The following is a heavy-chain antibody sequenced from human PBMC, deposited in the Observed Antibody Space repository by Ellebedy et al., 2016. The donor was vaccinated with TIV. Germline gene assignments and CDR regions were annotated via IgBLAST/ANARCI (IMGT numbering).Heavy chain of an antibody. CDR3: ARSGSGSRYGMDV. J-gene: IGHJ6*02. D-gene: IGHD3-10*01. Sequence: PGGSLRLSCAASGFTFNTYSMNWVRQSPGKGLQWLAYISISFNIYYADSVKGRFTISRDNGKNSLYLQMNSLRDEDSAVYYCARSGSGSRYGMDVWGQGTTVTVSS. CDR2: ISISFNI. V-gene: IGHV3-48*02. CDR1: GFTFNTYS.